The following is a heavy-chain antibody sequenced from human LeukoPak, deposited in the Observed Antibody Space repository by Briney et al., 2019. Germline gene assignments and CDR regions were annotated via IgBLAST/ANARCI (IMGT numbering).Heavy chain of an antibody. D-gene: IGHD3-16*01. V-gene: IGHV3-7*03. CDR1: GFTFSSYW. J-gene: IGHJ6*02. CDR3: ARGGGLDV. Sequence: GGSRRLSFAASGFTFSSYWMNWARQAPGKGLEWVASINHNGNVNYYVDSVKGRFTISRDNAKNSLYLQISNLRAEDTAVYFCARGGGLDVWGQGATVTVSS. CDR2: INHNGNVN.